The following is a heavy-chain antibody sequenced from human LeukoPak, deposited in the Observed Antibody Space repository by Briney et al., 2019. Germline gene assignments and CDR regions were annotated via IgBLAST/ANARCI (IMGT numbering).Heavy chain of an antibody. CDR1: GSTFTGYY. CDR3: TRATSVVVPAADHYYYGMDV. CDR2: INPNSGGT. Sequence: ASVKVSCKASGSTFTGYYMHWVRQAPGQGLEWMGWINPNSGGTDYAQKFQGRVTMTRDTSLSTAYMELSRLRSDDTAVYYCTRATSVVVPAADHYYYGMDVWGQGTTVTVS. J-gene: IGHJ6*02. V-gene: IGHV1-2*02. D-gene: IGHD2-2*01.